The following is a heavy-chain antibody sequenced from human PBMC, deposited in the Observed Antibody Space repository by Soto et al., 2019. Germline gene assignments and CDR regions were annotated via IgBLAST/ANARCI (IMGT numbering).Heavy chain of an antibody. CDR1: GFIFSRSD. J-gene: IGHJ4*02. CDR3: ARKSNSDMSGYDYFDY. CDR2: INYNGVYS. D-gene: IGHD3-22*01. V-gene: IGHV3-21*06. Sequence: ESGGGLVEPGGSLRLSCAASGFIFSRSDMTWVRQAPGKGLEYVSSINYNGVYSFYAEAAKGRFVIYRDNAKNSLFLQMNSVTAEDTAVYFCARKSNSDMSGYDYFDYWGQGTLVIVSS.